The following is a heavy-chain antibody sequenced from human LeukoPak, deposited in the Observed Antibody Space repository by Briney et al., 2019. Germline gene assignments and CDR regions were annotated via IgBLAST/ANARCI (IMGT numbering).Heavy chain of an antibody. J-gene: IGHJ3*02. V-gene: IGHV3-30*04. CDR3: ARTFRAMVYDAFDI. D-gene: IGHD5-18*01. Sequence: GGSLRLSCAASGFTFSSYATHWVRQAPGKGLEWVAVISYDGSNKYYADSVKGRFTISRDNPKNTLYLQMNSLRAEDTAVYYCARTFRAMVYDAFDIWGQGTMVTVSS. CDR2: ISYDGSNK. CDR1: GFTFSSYA.